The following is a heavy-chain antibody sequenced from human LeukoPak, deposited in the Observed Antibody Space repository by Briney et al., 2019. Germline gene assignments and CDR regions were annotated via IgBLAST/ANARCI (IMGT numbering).Heavy chain of an antibody. Sequence: GSLRLSCAASGFTFSSYGMHWVRQAPGKGLEWVAFIRYDGSNKYYADSVKGRFTISRDNSKNTLYLQMNSLRAEDTAVYYCAKKYDSSGYYPGYFDYWGQGTLVTVSS. CDR3: AKKYDSSGYYPGYFDY. D-gene: IGHD3-22*01. CDR1: GFTFSSYG. V-gene: IGHV3-30*02. CDR2: IRYDGSNK. J-gene: IGHJ4*02.